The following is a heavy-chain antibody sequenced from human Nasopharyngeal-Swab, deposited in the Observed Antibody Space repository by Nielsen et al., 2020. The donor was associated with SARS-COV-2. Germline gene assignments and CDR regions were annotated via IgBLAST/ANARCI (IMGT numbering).Heavy chain of an antibody. CDR3: ARALVRGVKQYYYYYMDV. D-gene: IGHD3-10*01. V-gene: IGHV1-3*01. Sequence: ASVKVSCKASGYTFTSYAMHWVRQAPGQRLEWMGWINAGNGNTKYSQKFQGRVTITRDTSASTAYMELSSLRSEDTAVYYCARALVRGVKQYYYYYMDVWGKGTTVTVSS. CDR2: INAGNGNT. CDR1: GYTFTSYA. J-gene: IGHJ6*03.